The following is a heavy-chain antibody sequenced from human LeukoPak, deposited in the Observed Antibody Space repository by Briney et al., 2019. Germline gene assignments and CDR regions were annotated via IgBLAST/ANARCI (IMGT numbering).Heavy chain of an antibody. Sequence: ASVKVSCKASGYTFTSYDISWVRQAPGQGLEWLGWVGGNNDMTTYAQKFQGRVTMTTDTSTGTAYMELTSLRSDDTAIYYCARDWYCSGGTCNDCFDPWGQGTLVTVSS. J-gene: IGHJ5*02. CDR3: ARDWYCSGGTCNDCFDP. CDR2: VGGNNDMT. D-gene: IGHD2-15*01. CDR1: GYTFTSYD. V-gene: IGHV1-18*01.